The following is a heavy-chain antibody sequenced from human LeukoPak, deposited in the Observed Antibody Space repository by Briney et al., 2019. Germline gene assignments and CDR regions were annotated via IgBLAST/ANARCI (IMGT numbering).Heavy chain of an antibody. CDR2: FDPEDGET. CDR1: GYTLTELS. J-gene: IGHJ4*02. Sequence: ASVKVSCKVSGYTLTELSIHWVRQAPGKGLEWMGGFDPEDGETIYAQKFQGRVTMTEDTSTDTAYMELSSLRSEDTAVYYCATKLIYYYDSSGYGDWGQGTLVTVSS. CDR3: ATKLIYYYDSSGYGD. D-gene: IGHD3-22*01. V-gene: IGHV1-24*01.